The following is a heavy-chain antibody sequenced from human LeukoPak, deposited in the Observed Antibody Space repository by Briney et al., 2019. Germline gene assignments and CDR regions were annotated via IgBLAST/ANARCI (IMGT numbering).Heavy chain of an antibody. Sequence: GGSLRLSCAASGFTVGTNCMTWVRQAPGKGLEWVSTIYSGGTTYYADSVMGRFTISRHNSRNTLYLQMNSLRAEDTAVYYCARVDPVMAYYFDLWGQGTLVTVSS. J-gene: IGHJ4*02. CDR3: ARVDPVMAYYFDL. CDR1: GFTVGTNC. V-gene: IGHV3-53*04. CDR2: IYSGGTT. D-gene: IGHD5-18*01.